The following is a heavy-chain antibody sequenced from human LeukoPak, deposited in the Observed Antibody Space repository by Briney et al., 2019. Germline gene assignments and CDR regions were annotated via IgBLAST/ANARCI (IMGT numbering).Heavy chain of an antibody. V-gene: IGHV4-59*01. CDR3: ARASYDSSGYYSTSYFDY. D-gene: IGHD3-22*01. Sequence: PSETLSLTCTVSGGSISSYYWSWIRQPPGKGLEWIGYIYYSGSTNYNPSLKSRVTISVDTSKNQFSLKLSSVTAADTAVYYCARASYDSSGYYSTSYFDYWGQGTLVTVSS. CDR1: GGSISSYY. CDR2: IYYSGST. J-gene: IGHJ4*02.